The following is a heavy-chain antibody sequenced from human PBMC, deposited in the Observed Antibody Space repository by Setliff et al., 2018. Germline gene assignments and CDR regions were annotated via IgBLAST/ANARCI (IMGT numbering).Heavy chain of an antibody. CDR2: IHTTGST. J-gene: IGHJ2*01. V-gene: IGHV4-61*02. CDR1: GASISSGRYY. D-gene: IGHD1-1*01. CDR3: ARAVEKGTYWYFDL. Sequence: PSETLPLTCTVSGASISSGRYYWSWIRQPAGKGLEWVGRIHTTGSTNYNPSLKSRVTISLDTSKNQLSLKLSSVTAADTAVFYCARAVEKGTYWYFDLWGRGTLVTVSS.